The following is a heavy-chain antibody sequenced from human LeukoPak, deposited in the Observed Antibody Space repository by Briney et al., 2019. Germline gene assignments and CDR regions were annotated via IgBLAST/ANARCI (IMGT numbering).Heavy chain of an antibody. Sequence: GGSLRLSCAASGFTFSSYGMHWVRQAPGKGLEWVSVIWYDGSNRFYADSVKGRFTISRDTSKNTLFLQMNSLRAEDTAVYYCVRELPPVVKYYFDFWGQGTLVTVSS. J-gene: IGHJ4*02. CDR3: VRELPPVVKYYFDF. D-gene: IGHD3-22*01. CDR1: GFTFSSYG. V-gene: IGHV3-33*01. CDR2: IWYDGSNR.